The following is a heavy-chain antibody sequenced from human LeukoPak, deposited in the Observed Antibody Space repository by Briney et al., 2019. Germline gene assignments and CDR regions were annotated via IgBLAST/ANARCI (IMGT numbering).Heavy chain of an antibody. V-gene: IGHV4-38-2*01. J-gene: IGHJ4*02. CDR2: IYLSGST. CDR1: GYCISSGYY. Sequence: SEILSLTCSVSGYCISSGYYWGWIRQPPGKGLEWIGSIYLSGSTYYNPSLKSRVSISVDTSKNHFSLKLSSVTAADTAIYYCATYSGSYLDFFDYWGQGTLVTVSS. D-gene: IGHD1-26*01. CDR3: ATYSGSYLDFFDY.